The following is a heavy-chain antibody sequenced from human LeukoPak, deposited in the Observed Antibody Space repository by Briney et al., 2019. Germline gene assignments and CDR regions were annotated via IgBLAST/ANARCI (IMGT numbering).Heavy chain of an antibody. CDR1: GYTFTSYD. Sequence: ASVKVSCKASGYTFTSYDINWVRQATGQGLEWMGWMNPNSGNTGYAQKFQGRVTMTRNTSISTAYMELSGLRSEDTAVYYCARGASRSYWFDPWGQGTLVTVSS. D-gene: IGHD3-16*02. CDR3: ARGASRSYWFDP. V-gene: IGHV1-8*01. CDR2: MNPNSGNT. J-gene: IGHJ5*02.